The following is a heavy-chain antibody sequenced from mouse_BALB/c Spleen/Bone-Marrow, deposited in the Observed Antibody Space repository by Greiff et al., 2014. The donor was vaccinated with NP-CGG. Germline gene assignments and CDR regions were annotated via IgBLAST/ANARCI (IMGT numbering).Heavy chain of an antibody. J-gene: IGHJ2*01. CDR1: GFSLTVYG. V-gene: IGHV2-6-7*01. CDR2: IWGDGIT. Sequence: VQLVESGPGLVAPPQSLSITCTVSGFSLTVYGVNWVRQPPGKGLEWLGMIWGDGITDYNSAFKSRLSISKDDSKSQVFLKMNSLQTDDTAKYYCAREGNYFDYWGQGTTLTVSS. CDR3: AREGNYFDY.